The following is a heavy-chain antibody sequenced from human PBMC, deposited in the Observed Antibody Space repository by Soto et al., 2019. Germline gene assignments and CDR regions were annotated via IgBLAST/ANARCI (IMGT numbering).Heavy chain of an antibody. CDR3: ARGRGIGRSIVATSRLPYYFDY. CDR1: GGSFSGYY. J-gene: IGHJ4*02. D-gene: IGHD5-12*01. V-gene: IGHV4-34*01. Sequence: SETLSLTCAVPGGSFSGYYWSWIRQPPGKGLEWIGEINHSGSTNYNPSLKSRVTISVDTSKNQFSLKLSSVTAADTAVYYCARGRGIGRSIVATSRLPYYFDYWGQGTLVTVSS. CDR2: INHSGST.